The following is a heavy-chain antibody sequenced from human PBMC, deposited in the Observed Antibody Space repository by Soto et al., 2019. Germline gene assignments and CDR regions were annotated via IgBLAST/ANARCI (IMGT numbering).Heavy chain of an antibody. CDR2: INAGNGNT. Sequence: SVKLSCKASGYAFTSYAMHWVRQAPGQRLEWMGWINAGNGNTKYSQKFQGRVTITRDTSASTAYMELSSLRSEDTAVYYCARAAAIIYRGSNNGFDPRCQAT. V-gene: IGHV1-3*01. CDR3: ARAAAIIYRGSNNGFDP. CDR1: GYAFTSYA. J-gene: IGHJ5*02. D-gene: IGHD1-26*01.